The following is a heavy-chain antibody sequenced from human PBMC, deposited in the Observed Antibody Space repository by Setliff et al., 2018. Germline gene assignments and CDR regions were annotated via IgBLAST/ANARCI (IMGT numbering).Heavy chain of an antibody. Sequence: SETLSLTCAVSGDSFSDYYWNWIRQPAGKGLEWIGRIYVTESTKYNPSLKSRVTLSIDTSKNQFSLKLSSVTAADAALYYCAASRAYTGAVEEWFLPKTFDFWGQGSPVTVSS. CDR1: GDSFSDYY. CDR3: AASRAYTGAVEEWFLPKTFDF. J-gene: IGHJ4*02. V-gene: IGHV4-4*07. D-gene: IGHD3-10*01. CDR2: IYVTEST.